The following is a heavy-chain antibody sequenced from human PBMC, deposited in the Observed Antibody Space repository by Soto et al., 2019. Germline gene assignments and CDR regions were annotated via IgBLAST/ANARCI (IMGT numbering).Heavy chain of an antibody. CDR1: GYTFTSYY. CDR2: INPSGGST. CDR3: AMTYSSSPRGDY. J-gene: IGHJ4*02. V-gene: IGHV1-46*03. D-gene: IGHD6-6*01. Sequence: QVQLVQSGAEVKKPGASVKVSCKASGYTFTSYYMHWVRQAPGQGLEWMGIINPSGGSTSYAQKFQGRATMTRDTSASTVYMELSRLRSGDTAVYYCAMTYSSSPRGDYWGQGTLVTVSS.